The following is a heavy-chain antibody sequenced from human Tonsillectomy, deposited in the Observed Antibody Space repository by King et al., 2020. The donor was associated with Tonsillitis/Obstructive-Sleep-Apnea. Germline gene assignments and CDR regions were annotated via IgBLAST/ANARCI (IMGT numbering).Heavy chain of an antibody. D-gene: IGHD3-10*01. V-gene: IGHV3-66*01. CDR1: GFTVSSNY. CDR3: ARGDYYGSGSFLPY. CDR2: IYSGGST. J-gene: IGHJ4*02. Sequence: VQLVESGGGLVQPGGSLRLSCAASGFTVSSNYMSWVRQAPGKGLEWVSVIYSGGSTYYADSVKGRFTISSDNSKNTLYLQMNSLRAEDTAVYYCARGDYYGSGSFLPYWGQGTLVTVSS.